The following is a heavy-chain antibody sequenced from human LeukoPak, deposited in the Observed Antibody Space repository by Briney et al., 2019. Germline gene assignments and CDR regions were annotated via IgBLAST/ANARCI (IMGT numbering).Heavy chain of an antibody. D-gene: IGHD5-12*01. J-gene: IGHJ4*02. CDR3: ASSKAYSGYEFDY. V-gene: IGHV1-2*02. CDR2: IDPNSGGT. CDR1: GYTFTGYY. Sequence: ASVKVSCKASGYTFTGYYMHWVRQAPEQGLEWMGWIDPNSGGTNYAQKFQGRVTMTRDTSISTAYMELSRLRSDDTAVYYCASSKAYSGYEFDYWGQGTLVTVSS.